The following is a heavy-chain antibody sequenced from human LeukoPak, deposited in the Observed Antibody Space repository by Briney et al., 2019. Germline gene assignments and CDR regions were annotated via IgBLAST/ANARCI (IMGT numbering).Heavy chain of an antibody. J-gene: IGHJ6*03. Sequence: GASVKVSCKASGYTFTSYGISWVRQAPGQGLEWMRWISAYNGNTNYAQKLQGRVTMTTDTSTSTAYMELRSLRSDDTAVDYCARVSADDYYHYYYMVVRGKGSTVTVSS. D-gene: IGHD4/OR15-4a*01. CDR2: ISAYNGNT. CDR1: GYTFTSYG. CDR3: ARVSADDYYHYYYMVV. V-gene: IGHV1-18*01.